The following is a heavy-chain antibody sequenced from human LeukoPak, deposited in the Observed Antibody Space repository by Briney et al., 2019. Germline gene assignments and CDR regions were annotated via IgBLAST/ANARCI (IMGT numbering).Heavy chain of an antibody. CDR3: ARDRAVAGTGGFDY. D-gene: IGHD6-19*01. Sequence: GGSLRLSCAASGFTFSSNDMNWVRQAPGKGLEWVAFIMYDGSDKYYADSVKGRLTISRDNSKNTLYLQMNSLRAEDTAVYYCARDRAVAGTGGFDYWGQGTLVTVSS. CDR2: IMYDGSDK. J-gene: IGHJ4*02. CDR1: GFTFSSND. V-gene: IGHV3-30*02.